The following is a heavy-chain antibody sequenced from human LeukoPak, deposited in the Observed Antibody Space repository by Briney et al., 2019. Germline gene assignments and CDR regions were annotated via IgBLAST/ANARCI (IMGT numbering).Heavy chain of an antibody. J-gene: IGHJ5*02. CDR2: ISAYNGNT. Sequence: ASVTVSCTASGYTFTGYYMHWVRQAPGQGLEWMGWISAYNGNTNYAQKLQGRVTMTTDTSTSTAYMELRSLRSDDTAVYYCARCSSTNNWFDPWGQGTLVTVSS. CDR3: ARCSSTNNWFDP. CDR1: GYTFTGYY. V-gene: IGHV1-18*04. D-gene: IGHD2-2*01.